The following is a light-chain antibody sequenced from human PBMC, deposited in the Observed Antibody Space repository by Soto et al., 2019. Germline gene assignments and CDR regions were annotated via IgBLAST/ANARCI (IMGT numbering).Light chain of an antibody. CDR1: QSISMS. V-gene: IGKV1-5*03. CDR3: QQYRYFPWT. J-gene: IGKJ1*01. Sequence: DIQMTQSPFTLSASVGDRVTITCRASQSISMSLAWHQQKPGKAPKPLLYKGSSLESGAPSRFSGSGSGTEFTLTISSLEADDFATYYCQQYRYFPWTFGQGTKVEIK. CDR2: KGS.